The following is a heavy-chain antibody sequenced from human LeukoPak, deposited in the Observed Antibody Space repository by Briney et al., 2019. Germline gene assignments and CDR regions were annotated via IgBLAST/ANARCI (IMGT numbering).Heavy chain of an antibody. J-gene: IGHJ4*02. V-gene: IGHV1-2*02. D-gene: IGHD6-19*01. Sequence: GASVKVSCKASGYTFTGYYMHWVRQAPGQGLEWMGWINPNSGGTNYAQKFQGRVTMTRDTSISTAYMALRSDDTAVYYCARGSSGWYSPIDYWGQGTLVTVSS. CDR3: ARGSSGWYSPIDY. CDR1: GYTFTGYY. CDR2: INPNSGGT.